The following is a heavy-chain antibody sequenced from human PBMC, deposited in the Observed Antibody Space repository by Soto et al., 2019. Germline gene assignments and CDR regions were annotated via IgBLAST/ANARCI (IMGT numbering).Heavy chain of an antibody. D-gene: IGHD6-19*01. J-gene: IGHJ4*02. CDR1: GGTFSSYT. CDR2: IIPILGIA. Sequence: ASVKVSCKASGGTFSSYTISWVRQAPGQGLEWMGRIIPILGIANYAQKFQGRVTITADKSTSTAYMELSSLRSEDTAVYYCARAPGIAVARVFDYWGQGTLVTVSS. CDR3: ARAPGIAVARVFDY. V-gene: IGHV1-69*02.